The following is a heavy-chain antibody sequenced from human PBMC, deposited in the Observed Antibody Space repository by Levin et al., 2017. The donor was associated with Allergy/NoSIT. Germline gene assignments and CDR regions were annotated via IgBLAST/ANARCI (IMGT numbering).Heavy chain of an antibody. Sequence: GGSLRLSCATSGFPFTTAWMNWVRQVPGKGLEWVGRIKSRPDGGAIEYAAPVKGRFIISRDDSKKTAYLHMNSLKTEDTALYYCTADFLYWYFGLWGRGTLVTVSS. CDR2: IKSRPDGGAI. D-gene: IGHD2/OR15-2a*01. J-gene: IGHJ2*01. V-gene: IGHV3-15*07. CDR1: GFPFTTAW. CDR3: TADFLYWYFGL.